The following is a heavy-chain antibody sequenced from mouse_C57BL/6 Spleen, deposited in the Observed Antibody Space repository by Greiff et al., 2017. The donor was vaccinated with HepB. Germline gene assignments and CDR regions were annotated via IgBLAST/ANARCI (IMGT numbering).Heavy chain of an antibody. Sequence: VQLVESGAELVRPGTSVKVSCKASGYAFTNYLIEWVKQRPGQGLEWIGVINPGSGGTNYNEKFKGKATLTADKSSCTAYMQLSSLTSEDSAVYFCARAGYYYGSSHDYWGQGTTLTVSS. D-gene: IGHD1-1*01. V-gene: IGHV1-54*01. J-gene: IGHJ2*01. CDR2: INPGSGGT. CDR1: GYAFTNYL. CDR3: ARAGYYYGSSHDY.